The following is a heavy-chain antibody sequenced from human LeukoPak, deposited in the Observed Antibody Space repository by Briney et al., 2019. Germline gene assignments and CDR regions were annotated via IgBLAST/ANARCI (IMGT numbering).Heavy chain of an antibody. CDR2: IDWNDDK. Sequence: GPTLVKPTQTLTMTCTFSGFSLSSSGVSVDWIPQPPGKALEWLALIDWNDDKRYSPSLKSRLTITKDTSKNQVVLTMTNMDPVDTATYYCTHSRYNSPSIWGQGTTVTVSS. D-gene: IGHD1-14*01. V-gene: IGHV2-5*01. CDR1: GFSLSSSGVS. CDR3: THSRYNSPSI. J-gene: IGHJ6*02.